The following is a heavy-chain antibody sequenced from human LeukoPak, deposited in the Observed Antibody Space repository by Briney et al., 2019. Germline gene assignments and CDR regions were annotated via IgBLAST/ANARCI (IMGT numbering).Heavy chain of an antibody. J-gene: IGHJ4*02. CDR3: ARQGGVWFGELFFDY. Sequence: GESLKISCKGSGYRFTSYWIGWVRQMPGKGLEWMGIIYPGDSDTRYSPSFQGQVTISADKSISTAYLQWSSLKASDTAMYYCARQGGVWFGELFFDYWGQGTLVTVSS. D-gene: IGHD3-10*01. CDR1: GYRFTSYW. V-gene: IGHV5-51*01. CDR2: IYPGDSDT.